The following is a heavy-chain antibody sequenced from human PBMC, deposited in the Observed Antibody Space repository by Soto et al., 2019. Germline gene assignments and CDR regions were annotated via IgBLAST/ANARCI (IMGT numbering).Heavy chain of an antibody. CDR3: ATESGSTYGYFDY. CDR1: GGSVTSDEDY. V-gene: IGHV4-30-4*01. Sequence: SETLSLTCTVSGGSVTSDEDYWSWIRQSPGKGLEWIGYISNSGSTGYNPSLKTRLSMSVDRSKNQFTLRLTSVTAADKAVYFCATESGSTYGYFDYWGQGTKVTVSS. CDR2: ISNSGST. D-gene: IGHD4-17*01. J-gene: IGHJ4*02.